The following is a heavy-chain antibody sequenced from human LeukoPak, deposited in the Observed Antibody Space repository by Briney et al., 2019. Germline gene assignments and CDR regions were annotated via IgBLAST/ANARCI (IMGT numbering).Heavy chain of an antibody. CDR3: ARGHYGRDY. J-gene: IGHJ4*02. CDR2: IRQDGSEK. V-gene: IGHV3-7*04. D-gene: IGHD4-17*01. Sequence: GGSLRLSCAASGFTFRNYWMTWVRQAPGRGLEWVAHIRQDGSEKYYVDSVKGRFTISRDKAKNSLYLQMNSLSAEDTAVYYCARGHYGRDYWGQGTLVTVSS. CDR1: GFTFRNYW.